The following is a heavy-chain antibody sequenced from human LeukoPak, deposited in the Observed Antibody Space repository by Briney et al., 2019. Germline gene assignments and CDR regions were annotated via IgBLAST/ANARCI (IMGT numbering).Heavy chain of an antibody. D-gene: IGHD1-26*01. V-gene: IGHV3-23*01. Sequence: GGSQRLSCAASGFTFTSYSMNWVRQAPGKGLEWVSTIGGGGGSTYYADSVKGRFTISRDNSKNTLYLQVNSLRAEDTAVYYCAKGGKWDVTPFDYWGQGTLVTVSS. CDR3: AKGGKWDVTPFDY. J-gene: IGHJ4*02. CDR1: GFTFTSYS. CDR2: IGGGGGST.